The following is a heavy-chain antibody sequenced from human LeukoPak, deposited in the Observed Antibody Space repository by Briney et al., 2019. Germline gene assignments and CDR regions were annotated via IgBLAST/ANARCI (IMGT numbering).Heavy chain of an antibody. Sequence: SETLSLTCAVYGGSFSGYYWSWIRQPPGKGLEWIGEINHSGSTNYNPSLKSRVTISVDTSKNQFSLKLSSVTAADTAVHYCARGLRSRYFDYWGQGTLVTVSS. CDR1: GGSFSGYY. J-gene: IGHJ4*02. V-gene: IGHV4-34*01. D-gene: IGHD3-16*01. CDR2: INHSGST. CDR3: ARGLRSRYFDY.